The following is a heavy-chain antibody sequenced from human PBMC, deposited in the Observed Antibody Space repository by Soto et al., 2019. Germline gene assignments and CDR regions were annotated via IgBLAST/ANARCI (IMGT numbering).Heavy chain of an antibody. CDR3: ASAAVTGTAGLDF. CDR1: GYTFSGFY. D-gene: IGHD6-19*01. Sequence: ASVKVSCKASGYTFSGFYMHWVRPAPGQGLEWMGWTNPNSGGTKSAEKFQGRVTMTRDTSISTAYMELSRLTSDDTAVYYCASAAVTGTAGLDFWGQGTQVTVSS. CDR2: TNPNSGGT. V-gene: IGHV1-2*02. J-gene: IGHJ4*02.